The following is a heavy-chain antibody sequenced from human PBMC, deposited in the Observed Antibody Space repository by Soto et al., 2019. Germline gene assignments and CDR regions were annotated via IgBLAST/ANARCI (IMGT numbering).Heavy chain of an antibody. J-gene: IGHJ4*02. CDR2: VSGYNGNT. CDR3: ARDEGSHGFDS. V-gene: IGHV1-18*04. CDR1: GYTFINYG. Sequence: QVQLVQSGGEVKKPGASVKVSCKAFGYTFINYGISWVRQAPGQGLEGRGWVSGYNGNTNYAQKCRGRVTMTTYTSTSSAYMERRTLRSDDTAVYCWARDEGSHGFDSWGQGTLVAVSP. D-gene: IGHD6-13*01.